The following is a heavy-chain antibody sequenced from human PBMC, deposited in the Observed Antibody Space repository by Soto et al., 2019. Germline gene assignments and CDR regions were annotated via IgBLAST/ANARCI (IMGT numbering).Heavy chain of an antibody. CDR1: GYTFTSYG. CDR3: ARGGYSGYDPSYYYYYMDV. J-gene: IGHJ6*03. Sequence: ASVKVSCKACGYTFTSYGISWVRQAPGQGLEWMGWISAYNGNANYAQKLQGRVTMTTDTSTSTAYMELRSLRSDDTAVYYCARGGYSGYDPSYYYYYMDVWGKGTTVTVSS. D-gene: IGHD5-12*01. V-gene: IGHV1-18*01. CDR2: ISAYNGNA.